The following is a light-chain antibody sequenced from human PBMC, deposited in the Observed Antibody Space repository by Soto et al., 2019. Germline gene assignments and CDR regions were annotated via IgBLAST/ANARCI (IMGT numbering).Light chain of an antibody. V-gene: IGKV3-15*01. J-gene: IGKJ4*01. CDR1: QSISSD. CDR3: QQYNFSPPNT. CDR2: HAS. Sequence: TQSPATLSVSPGEGAALSCRASQSISSDLAWYQQKPGQAPRLLIYHASTRATGIPARFSGSGSGTEFTLTITSLQSEDSAVYYCQQYNFSPPNTFGGGTKVDIK.